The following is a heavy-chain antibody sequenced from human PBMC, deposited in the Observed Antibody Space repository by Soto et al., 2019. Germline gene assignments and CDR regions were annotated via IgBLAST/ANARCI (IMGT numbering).Heavy chain of an antibody. CDR3: ARFHPESLLAEYYFDF. V-gene: IGHV3-21*01. D-gene: IGHD3-3*02. CDR2: ISTISNYI. J-gene: IGHJ4*02. Sequence: EVQLVESGGGLVKPGGSLRLSCVASGFTFSSYSMNWVRQAPGKGLEWVSSISTISNYIYYADSVKGRFTISRDNAKNSLYLQINSLRAEDTAVYYCARFHPESLLAEYYFDFWGQGTLVTVSS. CDR1: GFTFSSYS.